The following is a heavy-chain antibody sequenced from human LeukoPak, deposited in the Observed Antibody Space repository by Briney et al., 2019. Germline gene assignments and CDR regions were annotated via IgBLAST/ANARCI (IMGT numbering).Heavy chain of an antibody. V-gene: IGHV3-48*01. Sequence: GGSLRLSCAASGFTFSSYAMNWVRQAPGKGLEWVSYISSSSSTIYYADSVKGRFTISRDNAKNSLYLQMNSLRAEDTAVYYCARTYSSLKQQLVPGCWGQGTLVTVSS. CDR1: GFTFSSYA. CDR2: ISSSSSTI. D-gene: IGHD6-13*01. J-gene: IGHJ4*02. CDR3: ARTYSSLKQQLVPGC.